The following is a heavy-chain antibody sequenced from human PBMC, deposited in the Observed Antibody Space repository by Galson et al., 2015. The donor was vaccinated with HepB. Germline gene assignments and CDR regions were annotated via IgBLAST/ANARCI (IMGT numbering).Heavy chain of an antibody. Sequence: SLRLSCAASGFIFRSFGMHWVRQAPGKGLEWVAVIWYDGSNTYYADSVKGRFTISRDTSKNTLYLQMNSLRAEDMAVYYCAKEALPDYGGITGFESWGQGTLVTVSS. CDR2: IWYDGSNT. CDR1: GFIFRSFG. V-gene: IGHV3-33*03. J-gene: IGHJ4*02. D-gene: IGHD4-23*01. CDR3: AKEALPDYGGITGFES.